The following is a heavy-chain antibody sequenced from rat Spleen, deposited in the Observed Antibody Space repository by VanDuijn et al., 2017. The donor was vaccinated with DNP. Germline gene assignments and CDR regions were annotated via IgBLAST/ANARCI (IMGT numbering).Heavy chain of an antibody. J-gene: IGHJ2*01. V-gene: IGHV5S13*01. CDR2: ISTGGGNT. CDR3: TRLAILRVYLRYYFDY. D-gene: IGHD1-9*01. Sequence: EVQLVESGGGLVQPGRSLKLSCAASGFTFSNYGMAWVRQTPTKGLEWVASISTGGGNTYYRDSVKGRFTISRDNAKSTLYLQMDSLRSEDTATYYCTRLAILRVYLRYYFDYWGQGVMVTVSS. CDR1: GFTFSNYG.